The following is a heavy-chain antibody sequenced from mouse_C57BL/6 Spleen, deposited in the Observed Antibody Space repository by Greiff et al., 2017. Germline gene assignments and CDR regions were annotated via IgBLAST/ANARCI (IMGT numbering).Heavy chain of an antibody. Sequence: VKLEESGPGLVAPSQSLSITCTVSGFSLTSYGVHWVRQPPGKGLEWLVVIWSDGSTTYNSALKSRLSISKDNSKSQVFLKMNSLQTDDTAMYYCARSYGSSSWYFDVWGTGTTVTVSS. J-gene: IGHJ1*03. CDR2: IWSDGST. D-gene: IGHD1-1*01. V-gene: IGHV2-6*03. CDR3: ARSYGSSSWYFDV. CDR1: GFSLTSYG.